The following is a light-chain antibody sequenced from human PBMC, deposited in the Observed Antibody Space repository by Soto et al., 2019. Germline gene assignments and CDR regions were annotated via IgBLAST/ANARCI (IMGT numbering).Light chain of an antibody. CDR1: QDIAAY. CDR2: AAS. CDR3: QQGYSFPST. J-gene: IGKJ5*01. Sequence: DIQMTQSTSSLSASVGDIVTITCRASQDIAAYLAWYQPTPGRAPELLIHAASSLQSGVPSRFSGSGSGTDVTLTINSLQPEDFATYYSQQGYSFPSTFRQGTRLEIK. V-gene: IGKV1-12*01.